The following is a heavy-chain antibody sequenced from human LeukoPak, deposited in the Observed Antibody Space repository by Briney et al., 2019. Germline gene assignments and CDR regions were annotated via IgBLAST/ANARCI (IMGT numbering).Heavy chain of an antibody. V-gene: IGHV4-4*07. CDR2: VHTSGST. J-gene: IGHJ4*02. Sequence: SETLSLTCTVSGGSISDYYWSWIRQPAGKGLEWIGRVHTSGSTNYNPSLKSRVTMSVDTYKNQFSLRLSTVTAADTAVYYCARDLYGDYGVFDYWGQGTLVTVSS. CDR1: GGSISDYY. CDR3: ARDLYGDYGVFDY. D-gene: IGHD4-17*01.